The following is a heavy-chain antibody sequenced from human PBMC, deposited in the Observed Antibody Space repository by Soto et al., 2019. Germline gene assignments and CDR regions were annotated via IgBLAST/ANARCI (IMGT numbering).Heavy chain of an antibody. D-gene: IGHD3-10*01. CDR3: AKDFLFGETSYYYDMEV. V-gene: IGHV3-9*01. CDR2: ISWNSARI. Sequence: DVQLVESGGGLVQPGRSLRLSCGASGFTFDDYAMHWVRQAPGKGLEWVSGISWNSARIDYADSVKGRFTISRNNAKNALYLQINSLRAEDTALYYCAKDFLFGETSYYYDMEVWGQGATVTVSS. J-gene: IGHJ6*02. CDR1: GFTFDDYA.